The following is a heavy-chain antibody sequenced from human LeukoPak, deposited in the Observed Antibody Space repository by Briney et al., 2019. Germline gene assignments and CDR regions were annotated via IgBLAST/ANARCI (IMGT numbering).Heavy chain of an antibody. CDR3: AKIRYCSGGSCCYFDY. Sequence: GGSLRLSCAASGFTFSSYSMNWVRQAPGKGLEWVSSISSSSSYIYYADSVKGRFTISRDNSKNTLYLQMNSLRAEDTAVYYCAKIRYCSGGSCCYFDYWGQGTLVTVSS. CDR1: GFTFSSYS. CDR2: ISSSSSYI. D-gene: IGHD2-15*01. J-gene: IGHJ4*02. V-gene: IGHV3-21*04.